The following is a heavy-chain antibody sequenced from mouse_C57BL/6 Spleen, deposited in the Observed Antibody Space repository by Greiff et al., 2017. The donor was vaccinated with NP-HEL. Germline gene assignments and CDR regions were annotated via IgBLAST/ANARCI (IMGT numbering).Heavy chain of an antibody. Sequence: EVMLVESGGGLVQPGGSMKLSCAASGFTFSDAWMDWVRQSPEKGLEWVAEIRNKANNHATYYAESVKGRFTISRDDSKSSVYLQMNSLRAEDPGIYYCTAYYGNYAPAMDYWGQGTSVTVSS. CDR3: TAYYGNYAPAMDY. CDR2: IRNKANNHAT. D-gene: IGHD2-10*01. J-gene: IGHJ4*01. CDR1: GFTFSDAW. V-gene: IGHV6-6*01.